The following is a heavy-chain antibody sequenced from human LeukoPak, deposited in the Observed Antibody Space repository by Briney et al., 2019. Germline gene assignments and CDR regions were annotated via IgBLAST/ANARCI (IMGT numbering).Heavy chain of an antibody. CDR1: GGTFSSYA. V-gene: IGHV1-69*13. CDR2: IIPIFGTA. D-gene: IGHD3-22*01. J-gene: IGHJ4*02. CDR3: ASEGGSAREYDSSGYYTY. Sequence: SVKVSCKASGGTFSSYAISWVRQAPGQGLEWMGGIIPIFGTANYAQKFQGRVTITADESTSTAYMELSSLRSEDTAVYYCASEGGSAREYDSSGYYTYWGQGTLVTVSS.